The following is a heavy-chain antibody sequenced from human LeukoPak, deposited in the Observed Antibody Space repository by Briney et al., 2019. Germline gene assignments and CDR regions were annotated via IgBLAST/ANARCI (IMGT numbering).Heavy chain of an antibody. D-gene: IGHD5-18*01. Sequence: SETLSLTCAVSGYSISSGYYWGWIRQPPGKGLEWIGSIYHSGSTYYNPSLKSRVTISVDTSKNQFSLKLSSVTAADTAVYYCARQPAMAPFDYWGQGTLVTVSS. J-gene: IGHJ4*02. CDR2: IYHSGST. CDR1: GYSISSGYY. CDR3: ARQPAMAPFDY. V-gene: IGHV4-38-2*01.